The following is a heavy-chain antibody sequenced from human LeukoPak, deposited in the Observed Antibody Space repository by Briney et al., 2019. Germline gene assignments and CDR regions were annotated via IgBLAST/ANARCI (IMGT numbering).Heavy chain of an antibody. CDR3: ARDESSGYSNYAFDI. CDR2: IIPIFGTA. D-gene: IGHD3-22*01. J-gene: IGHJ3*02. V-gene: IGHV1-69*13. CDR1: GGTFSSYA. Sequence: ASVKVSCKASGGTFSSYAISWVRQAPGQGLEWMGGIIPIFGTANYAQKFQGRVTITADESTSTAYMELSSLRSEDTAVYYCARDESSGYSNYAFDIWGQGTMVTVSS.